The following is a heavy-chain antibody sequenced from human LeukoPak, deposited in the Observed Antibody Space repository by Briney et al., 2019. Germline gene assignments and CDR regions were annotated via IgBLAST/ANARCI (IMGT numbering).Heavy chain of an antibody. J-gene: IGHJ4*02. Sequence: ASVKVSCKASGYTFTSYDINWVRQATGQGLEWMGWMNPNSGNTGYAQKFQGRVTMTRNTSTSTAYMELSSLRSEDTAVYYCARDDGGNDNFDYWGQGTLVTVSS. V-gene: IGHV1-8*01. CDR3: ARDDGGNDNFDY. CDR2: MNPNSGNT. D-gene: IGHD4-23*01. CDR1: GYTFTSYD.